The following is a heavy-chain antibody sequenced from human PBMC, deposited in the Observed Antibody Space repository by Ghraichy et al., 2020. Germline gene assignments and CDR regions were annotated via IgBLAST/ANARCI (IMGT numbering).Heavy chain of an antibody. J-gene: IGHJ4*02. CDR3: ARELLELLAPPFSPFDY. CDR2: IKQDGSEK. CDR1: GFTFSSYW. V-gene: IGHV3-7*01. Sequence: GESLNISCAASGFTFSSYWMSWVRQAPGKGLEWVANIKQDGSEKYYVDSVKGRFTISRDNAKNSLYLQMNSLRAEDTAVYYCARELLELLAPPFSPFDYWGQGTLVTVSS. D-gene: IGHD1-7*01.